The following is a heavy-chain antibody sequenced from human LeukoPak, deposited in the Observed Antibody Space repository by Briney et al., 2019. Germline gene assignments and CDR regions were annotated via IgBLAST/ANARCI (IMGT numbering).Heavy chain of an antibody. D-gene: IGHD3-22*01. V-gene: IGHV4-30-4*01. CDR1: GVSISSGDYY. CDR3: DRESIDSSGYYYRGGDAFDI. Sequence: SETLSLTCTVSGVSISSGDYYWSWIRQPPGKGLEWIVYIYDSGSTYYHPSLKSRVTISVDTSKNQFSLKLSSVTAADTAVYYCDRESIDSSGYYYRGGDAFDIWGQGTMVTVSS. CDR2: IYDSGST. J-gene: IGHJ3*02.